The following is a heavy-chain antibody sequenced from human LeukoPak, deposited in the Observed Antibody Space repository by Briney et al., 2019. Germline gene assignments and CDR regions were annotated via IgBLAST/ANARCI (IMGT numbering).Heavy chain of an antibody. V-gene: IGHV4-39*07. CDR3: ARDTTTMIAEY. CDR1: GGSLSSGIYY. Sequence: SETLSLTCTVSGGSLSSGIYYWGWIRQPPGTGLEWIGSMYDSENTYSNPSLKSRVTISVNTSKNQFSLKLTSVTAADTAVYYCARDTTTMIAEYWGQGTLVTVSS. D-gene: IGHD3-22*01. J-gene: IGHJ4*02. CDR2: MYDSENT.